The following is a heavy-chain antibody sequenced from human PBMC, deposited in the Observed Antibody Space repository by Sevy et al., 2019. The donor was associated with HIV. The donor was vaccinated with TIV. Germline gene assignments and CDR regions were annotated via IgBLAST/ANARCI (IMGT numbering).Heavy chain of an antibody. CDR2: IWYDGSNT. V-gene: IGHV3-33*06. CDR3: AKLGGSFDY. J-gene: IGHJ4*02. CDR1: GFTFSRYG. Sequence: GGSLRLSCAASGFTFSRYGMHWVRQGPGKGLEWVAVIWYDGSNTYYADSVKGRFTISRDNSKNTLYLQMNSLRAEDTAVYYCAKLGGSFDYWGQGTLVTVSS. D-gene: IGHD1-26*01.